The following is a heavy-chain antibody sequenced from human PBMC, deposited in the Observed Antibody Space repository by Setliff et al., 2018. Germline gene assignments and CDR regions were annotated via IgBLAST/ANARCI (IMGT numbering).Heavy chain of an antibody. CDR3: ARTGTYRYFDY. Sequence: SETLSLTCTVSGDSISSRTHYWSWIRQPAGKGLEWIGEINHSGSTNYNPSLKSRVTISVDTSKNQFSLKLTSVTAADTAVYYCARTGTYRYFDYWGQGTRVTVSS. J-gene: IGHJ4*02. CDR2: INHSGST. V-gene: IGHV4-61*09. CDR1: GDSISSRTHY. D-gene: IGHD1-1*01.